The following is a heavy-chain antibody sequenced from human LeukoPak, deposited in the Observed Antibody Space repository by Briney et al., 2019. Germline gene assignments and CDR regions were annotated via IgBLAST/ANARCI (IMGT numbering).Heavy chain of an antibody. J-gene: IGHJ4*02. CDR3: AKEFWGGYTYGHSDY. V-gene: IGHV3-23*01. CDR2: ICGSGRST. D-gene: IGHD5-18*01. CDR1: GFTFSSYA. Sequence: VGSLRLSCAATGFTFSSYAMTWVRQAPGKGLEWVSAICGSGRSTYYADSVKGRFTISRDNSKNTLYLQMNSLRAEDTAVYYCAKEFWGGYTYGHSDYWGQGTLVTVSS.